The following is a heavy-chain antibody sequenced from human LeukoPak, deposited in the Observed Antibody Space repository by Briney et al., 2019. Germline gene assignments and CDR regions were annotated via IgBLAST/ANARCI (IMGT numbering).Heavy chain of an antibody. CDR3: ARALPNYDFWSGYDY. D-gene: IGHD3-3*01. CDR1: GYTFTGYY. J-gene: IGHJ4*02. V-gene: IGHV1-2*02. Sequence: ASVKVSCKASGYTFTGYYMHWVRQAPGQGLEWMGWINPNSGGTNYAQKFQGRVTMTRDTSISTAYMELSRLRSEDTAVYYCARALPNYDFWSGYDYWGQGTLVTVSS. CDR2: INPNSGGT.